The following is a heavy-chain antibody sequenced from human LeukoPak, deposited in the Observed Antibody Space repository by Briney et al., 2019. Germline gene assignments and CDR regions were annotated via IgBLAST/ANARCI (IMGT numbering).Heavy chain of an antibody. J-gene: IGHJ3*02. CDR3: TDSSGSHDGAFDI. Sequence: ASVKVSCKVSGYTLTELSMHWVRQAPGKGVEWMGGFDPEDGETIYAQKFQGRVTMTEDTSTDTAYMELSSLRSEDTAVYYCTDSSGSHDGAFDIWGQGTMVTVSS. CDR1: GYTLTELS. V-gene: IGHV1-24*01. CDR2: FDPEDGET. D-gene: IGHD3-22*01.